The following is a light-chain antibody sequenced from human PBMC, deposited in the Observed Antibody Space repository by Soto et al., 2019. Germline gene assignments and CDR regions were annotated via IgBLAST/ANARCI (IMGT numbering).Light chain of an antibody. CDR2: AAS. Sequence: DLQMTQSPSSLSASVGDRITITCRASQSISNYLDWYQQKPGKAPKLLIYAASNLRSGVPSRFSGSGSGTDFTLSISSLQPEDFASYYCLQSYNTPYTFGQGTKLEI. J-gene: IGKJ2*01. CDR3: LQSYNTPYT. V-gene: IGKV1-39*01. CDR1: QSISNY.